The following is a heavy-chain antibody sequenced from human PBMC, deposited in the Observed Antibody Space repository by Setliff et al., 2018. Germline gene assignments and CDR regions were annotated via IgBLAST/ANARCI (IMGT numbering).Heavy chain of an antibody. CDR1: GFNFNKYW. CDR3: ASIDWGENFYNMDV. J-gene: IGHJ6*03. CDR2: INGDATIT. D-gene: IGHD7-27*01. Sequence: GGSLRLSCTVYGFNFNKYWMYWVRQAPGKGLEWVSRINGDATITNYADSVKGRFTISRDNAKSTLYLQMSSLRGEDTAVYFCASIDWGENFYNMDVWGKGTTVTVSS. V-gene: IGHV3-74*01.